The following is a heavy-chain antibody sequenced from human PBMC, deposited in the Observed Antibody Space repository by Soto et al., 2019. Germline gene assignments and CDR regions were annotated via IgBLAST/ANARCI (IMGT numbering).Heavy chain of an antibody. CDR1: GYSFTSYW. CDR3: AKTVDYYDSSGYYSAFDY. D-gene: IGHD3-22*01. CDR2: IYPGDSDT. Sequence: GESLKISCKGSGYSFTSYWIGWVRQMPGKGLEWMGIIYPGDSDTRYSPSFQGQVTISADKSISTAYLQWSSLKASDTAMYYCAKTVDYYDSSGYYSAFDYWGQGTLVTVSS. V-gene: IGHV5-51*01. J-gene: IGHJ4*02.